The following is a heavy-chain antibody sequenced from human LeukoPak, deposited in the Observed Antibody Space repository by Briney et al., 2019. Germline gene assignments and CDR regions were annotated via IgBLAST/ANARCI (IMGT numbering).Heavy chain of an antibody. CDR3: AKDRSGSFPNWFDP. Sequence: GGSLRLSCAASGFTFSSYAMTWVRQAPGKGLEWVAAINGGGGNTYYADSVKGRFTISRDNSKNTLYLQMDSLRGEDTAVYYCAKDRSGSFPNWFDPWGQGTLVTVSS. V-gene: IGHV3-23*01. D-gene: IGHD3-10*01. CDR2: INGGGGNT. J-gene: IGHJ5*02. CDR1: GFTFSSYA.